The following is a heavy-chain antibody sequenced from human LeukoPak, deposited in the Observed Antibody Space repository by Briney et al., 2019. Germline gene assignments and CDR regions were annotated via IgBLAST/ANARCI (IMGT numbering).Heavy chain of an antibody. J-gene: IGHJ6*02. Sequence: SVKVSCKASAYTFTGNYMHWVRQAPGQGLEWMGRIIPILGIANYAQKFQGRVTITADKSTSTAYMELSSLRSEDTAVYYCAREATTVTYYYYGMDVWGQGTTVTVSS. V-gene: IGHV1-69*04. CDR2: IIPILGIA. CDR3: AREATTVTYYYYGMDV. CDR1: AYTFTGNY. D-gene: IGHD4-17*01.